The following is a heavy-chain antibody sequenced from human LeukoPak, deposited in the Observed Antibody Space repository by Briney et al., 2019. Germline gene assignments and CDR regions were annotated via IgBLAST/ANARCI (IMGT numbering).Heavy chain of an antibody. CDR2: IYTSGST. CDR3: ARVLAAAGELDAFDI. V-gene: IGHV4-61*02. Sequence: PSETLSLTCTVSGGSISSGSYYWSWIRQPAGKGLEWIGRIYTSGSTNYNPSLKSRVTISVDTSKNQFSLKLSSVTAADTAVYYCARVLAAAGELDAFDIWGQGTMVTVSS. CDR1: GGSISSGSYY. D-gene: IGHD6-13*01. J-gene: IGHJ3*02.